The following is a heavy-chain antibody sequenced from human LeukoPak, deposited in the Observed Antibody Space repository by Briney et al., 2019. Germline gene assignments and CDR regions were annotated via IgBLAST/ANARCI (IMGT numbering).Heavy chain of an antibody. CDR1: GFNFNNYM. V-gene: IGHV3-48*01. D-gene: IGHD5-24*01. Sequence: GGSLRLSCTASGFNFNNYMMNWVRQAPGKGPEWVSYIISSSGSIYYAGSVKGRFTISRDNAKHSLYLKMNSLRAEDTAVYYCVRALIATGDAFDTWGQGTLVTVSS. J-gene: IGHJ3*02. CDR3: VRALIATGDAFDT. CDR2: IISSSGSI.